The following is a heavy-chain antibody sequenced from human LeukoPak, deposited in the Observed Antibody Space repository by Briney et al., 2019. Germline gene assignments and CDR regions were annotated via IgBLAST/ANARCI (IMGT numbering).Heavy chain of an antibody. CDR3: AREHKDYDGDGYYYGY. D-gene: IGHD2-21*02. J-gene: IGHJ4*02. CDR1: GGSISNYY. V-gene: IGHV4-4*07. CDR2: VYVGRNT. Sequence: SETLSLTCSVSGGSISNYYWSWIRQPAGKGLEWIGRVYVGRNTDYNPSLKSRVTMSVDSSRNQFSLRLASATAADTAVYYCAREHKDYDGDGYYYGYWGQGTLVTVSS.